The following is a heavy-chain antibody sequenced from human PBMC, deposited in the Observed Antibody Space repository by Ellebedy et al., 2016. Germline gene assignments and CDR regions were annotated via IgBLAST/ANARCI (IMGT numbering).Heavy chain of an antibody. V-gene: IGHV4-59*01. CDR2: IYYSGST. Sequence: SETLSLXXTVSGGSISNYYWSWIRQPPGKGLEWIGYIYYSGSTNYNPSLKSRVTISVDTSKNQFSLKLTSVTAADTAVYYCARGKRYFDLWGRGTLFTVSS. J-gene: IGHJ2*01. CDR1: GGSISNYY. CDR3: ARGKRYFDL.